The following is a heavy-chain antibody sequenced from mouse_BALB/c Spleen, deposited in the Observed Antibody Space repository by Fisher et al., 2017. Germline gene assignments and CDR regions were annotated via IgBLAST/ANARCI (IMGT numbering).Heavy chain of an antibody. J-gene: IGHJ4*01. D-gene: IGHD2-14*01. Sequence: KFKGKATLTADKSSSTAYMQLSSLASEDSAVYYCARPYYRYDYAMDYWGQGTSVTVSS. V-gene: IGHV1-87*01. CDR3: ARPYYRYDYAMDY.